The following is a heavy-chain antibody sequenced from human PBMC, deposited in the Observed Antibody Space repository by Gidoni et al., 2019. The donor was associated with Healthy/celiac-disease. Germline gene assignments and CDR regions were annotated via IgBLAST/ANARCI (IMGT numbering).Heavy chain of an antibody. Sequence: EVQLVVSGGGLVKPGGSLRLSCAASGFTFSSYSMNWVRQAPGKGLEWVSSISSSSSYIYYADSVKGRFTISRDNAKNSLYLQMNSLRAEDTAVYYCARRDCSGGSCYSWAIDYWGQGTLVTVSS. D-gene: IGHD2-15*01. J-gene: IGHJ4*02. CDR2: ISSSSSYI. CDR3: ARRDCSGGSCYSWAIDY. V-gene: IGHV3-21*01. CDR1: GFTFSSYS.